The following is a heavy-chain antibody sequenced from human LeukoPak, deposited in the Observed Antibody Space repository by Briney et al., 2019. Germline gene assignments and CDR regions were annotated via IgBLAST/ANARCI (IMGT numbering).Heavy chain of an antibody. CDR3: ARVWDDGDYYFDY. CDR1: GGSISSYY. Sequence: SETLSLTCTVSGGSISSYYWSWIRQPPGKGLEWIGYIYYSGSTNYNPSLKSRVTISVDTSKNQFSLKLSSVTAADTAVYYCARVWDDGDYYFDYWGQGTLVTVSS. D-gene: IGHD1-1*01. V-gene: IGHV4-59*12. CDR2: IYYSGST. J-gene: IGHJ4*02.